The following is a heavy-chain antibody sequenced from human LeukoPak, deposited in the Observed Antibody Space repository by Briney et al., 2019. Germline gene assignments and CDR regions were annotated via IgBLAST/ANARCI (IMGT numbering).Heavy chain of an antibody. D-gene: IGHD2-15*01. CDR1: GXSISSYY. V-gene: IGHV4-59*01. Sequence: SETLSLTCTVSGXSISSYYGSWIRQPPGKGLEWIGYIYYRSTKYNPSLKSRVTISVDTSKNQFSLRLSSVTPADTAVYYCARDHPYCSGVTCYPGSFDYWGQGTLVTVSS. J-gene: IGHJ4*02. CDR3: ARDHPYCSGVTCYPGSFDY. CDR2: IYYRST.